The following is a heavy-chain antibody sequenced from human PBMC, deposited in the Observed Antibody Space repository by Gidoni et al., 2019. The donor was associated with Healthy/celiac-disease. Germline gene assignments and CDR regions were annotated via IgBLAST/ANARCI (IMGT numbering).Heavy chain of an antibody. Sequence: GTFSSYAISLVRQAPGQGLEWMGGLIPIFGTANYAQKFQGRVTITADESTSTAYMELSSLRSEDTAVYYCARQPCPSYTPNFDLWGRGTLVTVSS. J-gene: IGHJ2*01. CDR3: ARQPCPSYTPNFDL. D-gene: IGHD2-15*01. V-gene: IGHV1-69*01. CDR2: LIPIFGTA. CDR1: GTFSSYA.